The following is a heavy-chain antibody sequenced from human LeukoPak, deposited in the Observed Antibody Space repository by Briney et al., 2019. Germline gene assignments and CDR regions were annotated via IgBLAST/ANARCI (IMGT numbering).Heavy chain of an antibody. CDR1: GGSISSGGYY. V-gene: IGHV4-31*03. CDR3: ARALYGDYYYYYGMDV. CDR2: IYYSGST. Sequence: PSQTLSLICTVSGGSISSGGYYWSWIRQHPGKGLEWIGYIYYSGSTYYNPSLKSRVTISVGTSKNQFSLKLSSVTAADTAVYYCARALYGDYYYYYGMDVWGQGTTVTVSS. J-gene: IGHJ6*02. D-gene: IGHD4-17*01.